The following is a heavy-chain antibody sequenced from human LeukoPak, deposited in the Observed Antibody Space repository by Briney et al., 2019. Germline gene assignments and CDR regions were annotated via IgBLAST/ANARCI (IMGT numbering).Heavy chain of an antibody. CDR3: ARDLAYSRLDY. CDR2: INPDGSEK. J-gene: IGHJ4*02. D-gene: IGHD5-18*01. V-gene: IGHV3-7*01. Sequence: GGSLRLSCAASGFTFSSYAMSWVRQAPGKGLEWVASINPDGSEKYSVDSVEGRFTISRDNAKNLLYLQVNSLRVEDTAFYYCARDLAYSRLDYWGQGMLVTVSS. CDR1: GFTFSSYA.